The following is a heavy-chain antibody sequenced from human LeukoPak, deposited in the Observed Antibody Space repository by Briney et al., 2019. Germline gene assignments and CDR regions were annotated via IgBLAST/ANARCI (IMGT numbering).Heavy chain of an antibody. CDR1: GGSISSYY. Sequence: SETLSLTCTLPGGSISSYYWSWIRQPPRKGLEWIGYLYYSGSINYNPSLTSRVTISVDTSKTQFPLKLNSVTSAHKPSSYCARGVRWQQVSYFDYWGQGTLVTVSS. J-gene: IGHJ4*02. CDR3: ARGVRWQQVSYFDY. V-gene: IGHV4-59*12. D-gene: IGHD5-24*01. CDR2: LYYSGSI.